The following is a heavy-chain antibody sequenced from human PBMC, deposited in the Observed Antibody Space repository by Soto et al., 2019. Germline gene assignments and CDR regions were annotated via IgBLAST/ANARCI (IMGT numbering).Heavy chain of an antibody. D-gene: IGHD2-21*01. V-gene: IGHV3-48*03. J-gene: IGHJ4*02. Sequence: GGSLRLSCVGSGFFFSGFEMNWVRQVPGKGPEWVSYISTGGTATYYADSVKGRFTISRDNARDSLYLQMNSLRAEDTALYYCARQIVAGGYFDYWGQGTLVTVSS. CDR3: ARQIVAGGYFDY. CDR2: ISTGGTAT. CDR1: GFFFSGFE.